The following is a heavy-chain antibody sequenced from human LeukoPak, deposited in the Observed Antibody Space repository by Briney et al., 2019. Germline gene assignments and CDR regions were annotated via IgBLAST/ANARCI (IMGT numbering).Heavy chain of an antibody. CDR1: GDSVSSNNVA. Sequence: PSQTLSLTCAISGDSVSSNNVAWNWIRQSPSRGLEWLGRTYYRSKWYNQFAVSVKGRVTVNPDTSKNQFSLQVNSVTPEDTAVYYCTREGSGIPGYFDYWGQGTLVTVSS. CDR3: TREGSGIPGYFDY. J-gene: IGHJ4*02. D-gene: IGHD3-10*01. V-gene: IGHV6-1*01. CDR2: TYYRSKWYN.